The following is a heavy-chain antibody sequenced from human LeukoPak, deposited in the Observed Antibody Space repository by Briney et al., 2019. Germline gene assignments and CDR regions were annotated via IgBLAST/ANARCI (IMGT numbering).Heavy chain of an antibody. J-gene: IGHJ4*02. CDR2: TYYRSKWYN. CDR3: ARDPFTSSGSFDY. V-gene: IGHV6-1*01. CDR1: GDSVSSSSAA. Sequence: SQTLSLTCAISGDSVSSSSAAWNWIRQSPSRGLEWLGRTYYRSKWYNDYAVYAKSRITINPDTSKNQFSLQLNSVTPEDTAVYYCARDPFTSSGSFDYWGQGTLVTVSS. D-gene: IGHD6-13*01.